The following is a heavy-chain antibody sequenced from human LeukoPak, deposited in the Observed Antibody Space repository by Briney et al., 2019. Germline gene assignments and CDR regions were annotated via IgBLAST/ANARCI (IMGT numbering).Heavy chain of an antibody. D-gene: IGHD3-22*01. V-gene: IGHV4-59*01. Sequence: SETLSLTCTVSGGSISSYYWSWIRQPPGKGLEWIGYIYYSGSTNYNPSLKSRVTISVDTSKNQFSLKLSSVTAADTAVYYCARVPNSSGYYFDYWGQGTLVTVSS. CDR3: ARVPNSSGYYFDY. J-gene: IGHJ4*02. CDR1: GGSISSYY. CDR2: IYYSGST.